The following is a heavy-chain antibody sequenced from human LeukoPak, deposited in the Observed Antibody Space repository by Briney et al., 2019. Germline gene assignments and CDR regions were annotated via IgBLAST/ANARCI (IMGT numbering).Heavy chain of an antibody. CDR2: ISWDSRHI. CDR1: GLKFDDYA. V-gene: IGHV3-9*01. CDR3: LTFGVAY. J-gene: IGHJ4*02. Sequence: PGGSLKLSCEVSGLKFDDYAINWVRQAPGKGLEWVSGISWDSRHIGYADSVKGRFTISRDNAKNSLFLQMTSVRLEDAAFYYCLTFGVAYWGQGTLVAVSS. D-gene: IGHD2-8*01.